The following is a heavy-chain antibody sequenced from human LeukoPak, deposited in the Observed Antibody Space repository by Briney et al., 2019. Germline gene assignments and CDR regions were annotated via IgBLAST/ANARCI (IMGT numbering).Heavy chain of an antibody. Sequence: ASAKVSCKASGYTFTSYYMHWVRQAPGQGLEWMGIINPSGGSTSYAQKFQGRVTMTRDTSTSTVYMELSSLRSEDTAVYYCARDVAPRGYSSSWYDWFDPWGQGTLVTVSS. CDR2: INPSGGST. CDR1: GYTFTSYY. CDR3: ARDVAPRGYSSSWYDWFDP. D-gene: IGHD6-13*01. V-gene: IGHV1-46*01. J-gene: IGHJ5*02.